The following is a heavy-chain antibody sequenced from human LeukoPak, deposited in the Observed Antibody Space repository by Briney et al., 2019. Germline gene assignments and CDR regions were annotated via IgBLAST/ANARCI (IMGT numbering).Heavy chain of an antibody. J-gene: IGHJ4*02. CDR1: GYTFTGYY. V-gene: IGHV1-2*02. CDR3: ARERGRWLQKFDY. CDR2: INPNSGGT. Sequence: ASVKVSCKASGYTFTGYYMHWVRQAPGQGLEWMGWINPNSGGTNYAQKFQGRVTMTRDTSIGTAYMELSRLRSDDTAVYYCARERGRWLQKFDYWGQGTLVTVSS. D-gene: IGHD5-24*01.